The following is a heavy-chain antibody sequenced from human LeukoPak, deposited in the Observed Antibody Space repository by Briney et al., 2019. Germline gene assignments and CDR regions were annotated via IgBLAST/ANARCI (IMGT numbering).Heavy chain of an antibody. CDR1: GFTFSSYT. CDR2: ISSDGTNK. CDR3: AREIQLWLRYFDY. Sequence: GGSLRLSCAASGFTFSSYTMHWVRQAPGKGLYWVAIISSDGTNKYYADSVKGRFTISRDNSKNTLYLQMNSLRAEDTALYYCAREIQLWLRYFDYWGQGTLVTVSS. V-gene: IGHV3-30*04. J-gene: IGHJ4*02. D-gene: IGHD5-18*01.